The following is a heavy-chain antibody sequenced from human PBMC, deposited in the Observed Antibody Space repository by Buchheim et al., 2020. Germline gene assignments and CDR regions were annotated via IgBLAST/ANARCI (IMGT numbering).Heavy chain of an antibody. CDR1: GDSISSNYW. Sequence: QVQLQESGPGLVKPSETLSLTCAVSGDSISSNYWWTWVRQPPGKGLEWIGEIYHSGSTNYNPSLKSRLTISVVKSTNHFSLNLSSVTAADTAVYYCATILGGCSSTSCYLLHWGQGTL. CDR3: ATILGGCSSTSCYLLH. CDR2: IYHSGST. J-gene: IGHJ4*02. V-gene: IGHV4-4*02. D-gene: IGHD2-2*01.